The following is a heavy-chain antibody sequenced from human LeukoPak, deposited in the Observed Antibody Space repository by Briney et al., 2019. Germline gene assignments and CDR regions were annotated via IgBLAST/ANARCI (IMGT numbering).Heavy chain of an antibody. CDR3: ARGMVVAATNWFDP. D-gene: IGHD2-15*01. Sequence: GSSVKVSCKASGGTFSSYAISWVRQAPGQGLEWMGRIIPILGIANYAQKFQGRVTITADKSTSTAYMEPSSLRAEDTAVYYCARGMVVAATNWFDPWGQGTLVTVSS. CDR1: GGTFSSYA. J-gene: IGHJ5*02. V-gene: IGHV1-69*04. CDR2: IIPILGIA.